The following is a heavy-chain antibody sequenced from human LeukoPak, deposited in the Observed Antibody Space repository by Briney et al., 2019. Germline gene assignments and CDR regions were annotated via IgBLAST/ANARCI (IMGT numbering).Heavy chain of an antibody. Sequence: GGSLRLSCAASGFTFSSYAMSWVRQAPGKGLEWVSAISGSGGSSYYADSVKGRFTISRDNSKNTLYLQMNSLRAEDTAVYYCATTDYGILTGYDLFDYWGQGTLVTVSS. CDR2: ISGSGGSS. D-gene: IGHD3-9*01. V-gene: IGHV3-23*01. CDR3: ATTDYGILTGYDLFDY. CDR1: GFTFSSYA. J-gene: IGHJ4*02.